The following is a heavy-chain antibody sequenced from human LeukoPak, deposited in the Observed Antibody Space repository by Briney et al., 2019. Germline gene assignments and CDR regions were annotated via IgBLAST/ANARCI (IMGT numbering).Heavy chain of an antibody. J-gene: IGHJ3*02. Sequence: SQTLSLTXTVSGGSISSGDYYWSWIRQPPGKGLEWIGYIYYSGSTYYNPSLKSRVTISVDTSKNQFSLKLSSVTAADTAVYYCARDDPGGYSGYDFAFDIWGQGTMVTVSS. D-gene: IGHD5-12*01. CDR3: ARDDPGGYSGYDFAFDI. V-gene: IGHV4-30-4*08. CDR2: IYYSGST. CDR1: GGSISSGDYY.